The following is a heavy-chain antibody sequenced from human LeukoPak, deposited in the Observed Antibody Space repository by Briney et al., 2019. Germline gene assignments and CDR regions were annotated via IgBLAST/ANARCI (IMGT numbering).Heavy chain of an antibody. CDR2: RGGTV. CDR3: AGGSKYCGSSSCYDFDC. D-gene: IGHD2-2*01. Sequence: RGGTVYYADSVKGRFTISRDNAKNSVYLQMNSLRAEDTAVYYCAGGSKYCGSSSCYDFDCWGQGTLVTVSS. V-gene: IGHV3-48*01. J-gene: IGHJ4*02.